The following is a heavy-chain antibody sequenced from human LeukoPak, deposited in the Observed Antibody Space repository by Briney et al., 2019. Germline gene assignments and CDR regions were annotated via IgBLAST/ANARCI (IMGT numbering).Heavy chain of an antibody. Sequence: SETLSLTCTVSGGSISSGDYYWSWIRQPPGKGLEWIGYIYYSGSTYYNPSLKSRVTISVDTSKNQFSLKMSSVTAADTAVYYCARRQRVATIMSWFDPWGQGTLVTVSS. CDR2: IYYSGST. J-gene: IGHJ5*02. V-gene: IGHV4-30-4*01. CDR3: ARRQRVATIMSWFDP. D-gene: IGHD5-12*01. CDR1: GGSISSGDYY.